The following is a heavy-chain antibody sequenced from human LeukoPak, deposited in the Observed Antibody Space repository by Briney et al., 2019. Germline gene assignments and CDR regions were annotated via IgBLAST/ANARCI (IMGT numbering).Heavy chain of an antibody. J-gene: IGHJ4*02. V-gene: IGHV3-20*04. D-gene: IGHD3-3*01. CDR1: GFTFDDYG. Sequence: GGSLRLSCAASGFTFDDYGMSWVRQASGKGLEWVSGINWNGGSTGYADSVKGRFTISRDNAKNSLYLQMNSLRAEDTALYYCAIQYYDFWSGSIYWGQGTLVTVSS. CDR3: AIQYYDFWSGSIY. CDR2: INWNGGST.